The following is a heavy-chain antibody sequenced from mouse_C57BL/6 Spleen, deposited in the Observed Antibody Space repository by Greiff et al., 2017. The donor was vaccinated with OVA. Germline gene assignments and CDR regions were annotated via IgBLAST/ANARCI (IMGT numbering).Heavy chain of an antibody. CDR1: GYSITSGYY. CDR3: ARGEVYYSNFYFDY. V-gene: IGHV3-6*01. D-gene: IGHD2-5*01. J-gene: IGHJ2*01. CDR2: ISYDGSN. Sequence: DVKLQESGPGLVKPSQSLSLTCSVTGYSITSGYYWNWIRQSPGNKLEWMGYISYDGSNNYNPSLKNRISITRDTSKNQFFLKLNSVTTEDTATYYSARGEVYYSNFYFDYWGQGTTLTVSS.